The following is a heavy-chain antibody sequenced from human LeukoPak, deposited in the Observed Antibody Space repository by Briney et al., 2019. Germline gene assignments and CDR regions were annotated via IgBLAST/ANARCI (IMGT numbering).Heavy chain of an antibody. CDR2: ISYDGNNK. J-gene: IGHJ4*02. Sequence: PGGSLRLSCAASGFTFSSYGMQWVRQAPGKGLEWVAVISYDGNNKYYADSVKGRFTISRDNSKNTLYLQMNSLRAEDTAVYYCARGAAPRTYYYGSGSYPPFDYWGQGTLVTVSS. CDR3: ARGAAPRTYYYGSGSYPPFDY. CDR1: GFTFSSYG. D-gene: IGHD3-10*01. V-gene: IGHV3-30-3*01.